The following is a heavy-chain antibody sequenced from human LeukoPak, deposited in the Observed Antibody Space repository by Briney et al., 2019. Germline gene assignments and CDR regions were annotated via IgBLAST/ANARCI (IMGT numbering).Heavy chain of an antibody. D-gene: IGHD3-9*01. J-gene: IGHJ6*03. CDR1: GGTFSSYA. Sequence: SVKVSCKASGGTFSSYAISWVRQAPGQGLEWMGGIIPIFGTANYAQKFQGRVTITADESTSTAYMELSSLRSEDTAVYYCARDRGYDIENYYYYYMDVWGKGTTVTVSS. CDR3: ARDRGYDIENYYYYYMDV. V-gene: IGHV1-69*13. CDR2: IIPIFGTA.